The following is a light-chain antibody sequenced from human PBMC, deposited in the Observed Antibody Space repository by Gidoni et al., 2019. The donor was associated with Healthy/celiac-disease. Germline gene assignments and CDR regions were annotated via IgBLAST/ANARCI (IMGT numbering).Light chain of an antibody. Sequence: DIQMTQSPSSLSASVGDRVTITCQASQDISNYLNWYQQKPGKAPKLLIYDASNLETGVPSRFSGSGSGTDFTFTISSLQPEDIATHYCQQYDNLPMYTFAQXTKLEIK. V-gene: IGKV1-33*01. CDR3: QQYDNLPMYT. CDR2: DAS. J-gene: IGKJ2*01. CDR1: QDISNY.